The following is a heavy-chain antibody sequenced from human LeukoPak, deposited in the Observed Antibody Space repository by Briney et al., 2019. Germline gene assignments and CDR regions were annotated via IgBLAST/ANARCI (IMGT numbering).Heavy chain of an antibody. D-gene: IGHD2-2*01. Sequence: PGASVRVSCKTSGYTFTDFGIGWVRQAPGQGLEWMGWISAYNGNINYAQKFQGRVTMTTDTTTSTAYMELRSLRSDDTAVFYCVRDPNSYCSSTSCYLLRYGMDVWGQGTTVTVSS. CDR2: ISAYNGNI. V-gene: IGHV1-18*01. CDR1: GYTFTDFG. CDR3: VRDPNSYCSSTSCYLLRYGMDV. J-gene: IGHJ6*02.